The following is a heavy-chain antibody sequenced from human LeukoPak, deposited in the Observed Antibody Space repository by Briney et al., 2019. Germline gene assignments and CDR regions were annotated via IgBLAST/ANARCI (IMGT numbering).Heavy chain of an antibody. V-gene: IGHV1-24*01. J-gene: IGHJ4*02. CDR1: GYTLTELS. CDR3: ATGGVATDPLFDY. D-gene: IGHD5-12*01. CDR2: FDPEDGET. Sequence: GPVKVSCKVSGYTLTELSMHWVRQAPGKGLEWMGGFDPEDGETIYAQKFQGRVTMTEDTSTDTAYMELSSLRSEDTAVYYCATGGVATDPLFDYWGQGTQVTVSS.